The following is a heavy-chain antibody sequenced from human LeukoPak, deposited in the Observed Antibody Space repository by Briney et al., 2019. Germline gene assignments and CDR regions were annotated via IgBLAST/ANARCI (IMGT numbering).Heavy chain of an antibody. CDR3: ARGSGYSYGYPLDY. CDR2: IYTSGST. V-gene: IGHV4-4*07. CDR1: GGSINNYY. Sequence: SETLSLTCNVSGGSINNYYWSWIRQPAGKGLEWIGRIYTSGSTNYNPSLKSRVTMSIGTSKNQFSLKLTSVTAADTAVYYCARGSGYSYGYPLDYWGQGTLVTVSS. J-gene: IGHJ4*02. D-gene: IGHD5-18*01.